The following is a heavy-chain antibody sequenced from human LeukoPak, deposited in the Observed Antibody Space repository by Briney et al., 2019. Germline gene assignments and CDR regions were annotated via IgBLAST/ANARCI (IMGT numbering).Heavy chain of an antibody. CDR1: GASVSSASY. D-gene: IGHD4-17*01. V-gene: IGHV4-61*01. CDR2: IYNGVNT. Sequence: PSETLSLTCTVSGASVSSASYWTWIRQPPGKGVEWIAHIYNGVNTNYNPSLKSRVTISVETSKNQFSLKLRSVTAADTAVYYCARGGLTTVTTPGFDIWGQGTMVTVSS. J-gene: IGHJ3*02. CDR3: ARGGLTTVTTPGFDI.